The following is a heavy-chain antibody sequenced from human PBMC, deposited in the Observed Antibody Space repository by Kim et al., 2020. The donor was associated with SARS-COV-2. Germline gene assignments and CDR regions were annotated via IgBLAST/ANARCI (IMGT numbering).Heavy chain of an antibody. Sequence: SETLSLTCTVSGGSISSSSYYWGWIRQPPGKGLEWIGSIYYSGSTYYNPSLKSRVTISVDTSKNQFSLKLVPVTAADTAVYYCARSRKRGYSGYETDYWGQGTLVTVSS. D-gene: IGHD5-12*01. CDR1: GGSISSSSYY. V-gene: IGHV4-39*01. J-gene: IGHJ4*02. CDR3: ARSRKRGYSGYETDY. CDR2: IYYSGST.